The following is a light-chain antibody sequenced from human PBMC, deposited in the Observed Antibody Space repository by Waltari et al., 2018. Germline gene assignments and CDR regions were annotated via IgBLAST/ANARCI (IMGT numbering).Light chain of an antibody. J-gene: IGKJ4*01. V-gene: IGKV3-20*01. CDR2: DAS. CDR1: QTVDNRF. CDR3: HQCGGSQRT. Sequence: ETGLTQSPGTLSLSPGERAIPSCRASQTVDNRFLAWYQLKPGQAPRLLIHDASSRATGIPDRFSGSGSGTDFTLTISRLEPEDSAVYYCHQCGGSQRTFGGGTRVEIK.